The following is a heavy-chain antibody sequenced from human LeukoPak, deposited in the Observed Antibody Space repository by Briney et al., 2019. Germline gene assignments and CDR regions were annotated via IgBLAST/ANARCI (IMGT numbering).Heavy chain of an antibody. CDR1: GGSVNSGRYY. D-gene: IGHD3-10*01. J-gene: IGHJ5*02. CDR3: ARAFSPHLWFGELPNWFDP. Sequence: KPSETLSLTCTVSGGSVNSGRYYWSWIRQPAGKGLEWIGRIYTSGSTNYNPSLKSRVTMSVDTSKNQFSLKLSSVTAADAAVYYCARAFSPHLWFGELPNWFDPWGQGTLVTVSS. CDR2: IYTSGST. V-gene: IGHV4-61*10.